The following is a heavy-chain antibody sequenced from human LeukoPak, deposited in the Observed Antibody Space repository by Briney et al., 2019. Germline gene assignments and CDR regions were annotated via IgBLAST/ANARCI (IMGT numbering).Heavy chain of an antibody. CDR2: IYHSGST. V-gene: IGHV4-38-2*02. CDR1: GYSISSGYY. CDR3: ARDRAVTTPPGYYYYMDV. J-gene: IGHJ6*03. D-gene: IGHD4-17*01. Sequence: SETLSLTCTVSGYSISSGYYWGWIRQPPGKGLEWIGSIYHSGSTYYNPSLKSRVTISVDTSKNQFSLKLSSVTAADTAVYYCARDRAVTTPPGYYYYMDVWGKGTTVTVSS.